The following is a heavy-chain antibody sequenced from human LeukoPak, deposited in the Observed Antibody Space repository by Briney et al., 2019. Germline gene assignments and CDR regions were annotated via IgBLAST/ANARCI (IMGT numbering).Heavy chain of an antibody. D-gene: IGHD5-12*01. CDR1: GFTFSNAW. CDR3: TVHRDYDVLGD. Sequence: GGSLRLSCAASGFTFSNAWMSWVRQAPGKGLEWVGRIKSKVVGETTEYAAPVKGRFTISRDDSKNTVYLHMSSLKTEDTAVYYCTVHRDYDVLGDWGQGTLVTVSS. CDR2: IKSKVVGETT. V-gene: IGHV3-15*01. J-gene: IGHJ4*02.